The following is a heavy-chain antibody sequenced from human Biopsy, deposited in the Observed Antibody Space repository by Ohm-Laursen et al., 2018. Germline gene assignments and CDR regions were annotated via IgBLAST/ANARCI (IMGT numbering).Heavy chain of an antibody. CDR3: ARGRRTSGWPYFDN. Sequence: PSQTLSLTCPVSGDSLTSGPENWSWIRQSPGQGLEYIGFIYSGGNTNYNPSLKNRVTMSVDTSKNQLYLKLYSVTAADTAVYYCARGRRTSGWPYFDNWGQGALVIVSP. V-gene: IGHV4-61*01. CDR2: IYSGGNT. D-gene: IGHD6-19*01. CDR1: GDSLTSGPEN. J-gene: IGHJ4*02.